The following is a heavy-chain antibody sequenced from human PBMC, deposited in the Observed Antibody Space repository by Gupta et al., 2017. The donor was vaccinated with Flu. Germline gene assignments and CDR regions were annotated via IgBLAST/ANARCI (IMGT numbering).Heavy chain of an antibody. CDR2: IYYSGIT. J-gene: IGHJ6*02. CDR3: TRDSNGEDNYYSGRDG. V-gene: IGHV4-31*03. Sequence: QVQLQESGPGLVKPSQTLSLTCTVSGGSITSGNSYWNWIRQDPGKGLEWIGYIYYSGITYYNPSLKSRVSISMDTSKNQVSLKMNSGTAADSAVYDCTRDSNGEDNYYSGRDGWGRGTTVAVSS. CDR1: GGSITSGNSY. D-gene: IGHD4-17*01.